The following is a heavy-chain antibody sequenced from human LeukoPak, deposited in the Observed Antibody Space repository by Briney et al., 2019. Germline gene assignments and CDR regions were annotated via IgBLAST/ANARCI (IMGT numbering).Heavy chain of an antibody. V-gene: IGHV1-2*02. J-gene: IGHJ4*02. CDR2: INPNSGGT. D-gene: IGHD3-3*01. CDR3: ARTLFVRFLEWLGFDY. CDR1: GYTFTGYY. Sequence: ASVKVSCKASGYTFTGYYMHWVRQAPGQGLEWMGWINPNSGGTNYAQKFQGRVTMTRDTSISTAYMELSRLRSDDTAVYYCARTLFVRFLEWLGFDYWGQGTLVTVSS.